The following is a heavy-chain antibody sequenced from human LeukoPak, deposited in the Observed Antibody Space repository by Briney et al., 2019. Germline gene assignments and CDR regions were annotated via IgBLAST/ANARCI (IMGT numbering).Heavy chain of an antibody. CDR2: ISSRSIYI. CDR1: GFTFSSYS. D-gene: IGHD6-19*01. Sequence: GGSLRLSCAASGFTFSSYSMNWVRQAPGKGLEWVSSISSRSIYIYYADSVKGRFTISRDNAKNSLYLQMNSLRAEDTAVYYCARSAEEYSSGWYYFDYWGQGTLVTVSS. CDR3: ARSAEEYSSGWYYFDY. V-gene: IGHV3-21*01. J-gene: IGHJ4*02.